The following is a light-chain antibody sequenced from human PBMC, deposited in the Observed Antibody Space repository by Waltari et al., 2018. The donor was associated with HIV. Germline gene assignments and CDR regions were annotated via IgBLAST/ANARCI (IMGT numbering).Light chain of an antibody. CDR1: NLGSKY. CDR2: QDT. CDR3: QAWDTFTSVV. V-gene: IGLV3-1*01. Sequence: SYELTQPPSVSVSPGQTATITCSGDNLGSKYVFWYQQKPGQSPILVIFQDTKRPSGIPERFSGSNSGNTATLTISGTQTMDEADFYCQAWDTFTSVVFGGGTKLTVL. J-gene: IGLJ2*01.